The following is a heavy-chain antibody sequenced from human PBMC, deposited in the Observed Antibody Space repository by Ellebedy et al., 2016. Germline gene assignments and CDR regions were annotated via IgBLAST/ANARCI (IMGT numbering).Heavy chain of an antibody. CDR1: GFTLRNSV. V-gene: IGHV3-13*01. CDR3: VRVTYYDILTGTVFYGMDV. D-gene: IGHD3-9*01. CDR2: VDPVGRI. Sequence: GESLKISXAASGFTLRNSVMHWVRQVTGKGLEWVSSVDPVGRIFYKDSVKGRFTISRDNAKNSLYLQMNSLRAEDTAVYYCVRVTYYDILTGTVFYGMDVWGQGTTVTVSS. J-gene: IGHJ6*02.